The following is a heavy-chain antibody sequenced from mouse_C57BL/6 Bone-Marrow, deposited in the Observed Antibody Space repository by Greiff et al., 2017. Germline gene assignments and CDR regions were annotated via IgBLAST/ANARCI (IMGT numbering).Heavy chain of an antibody. CDR2: INYDGSST. Sequence: DVHLVESEGGLVQPGSSMKLSCTASGFTFSDYYMAWVRQVPEKGLEWVANINYDGSSTYYLDSLKSRFIISRDNAKNILYLQMSSLKSEDTATYYCARVRGWLRYWYFDVWGTGTTVTVSS. J-gene: IGHJ1*03. V-gene: IGHV5-16*01. CDR1: GFTFSDYY. D-gene: IGHD2-2*01. CDR3: ARVRGWLRYWYFDV.